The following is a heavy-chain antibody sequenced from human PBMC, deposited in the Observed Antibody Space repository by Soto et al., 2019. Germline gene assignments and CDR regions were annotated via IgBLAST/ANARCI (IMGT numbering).Heavy chain of an antibody. J-gene: IGHJ5*02. CDR1: GGSFSGYY. CDR3: ARSYYDRSGYAVDP. CDR2: INHSGTT. Sequence: SETLSLTCAVYGGSFSGYYWSWIRQPPGKGLEWIGEINHSGTTNYNPSLKSRASISVDTSKNQFSLKLSSVTAADTAVYYCARSYYDRSGYAVDPWGQGTLVTVSS. V-gene: IGHV4-34*01. D-gene: IGHD3-22*01.